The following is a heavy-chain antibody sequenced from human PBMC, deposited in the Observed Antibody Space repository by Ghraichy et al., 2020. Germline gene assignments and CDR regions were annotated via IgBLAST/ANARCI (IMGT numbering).Heavy chain of an antibody. Sequence: GGSLRLSCAASGFTFSTYAMGWVRQAPGKGLEWVSDVSGTGGSTYYADSVKGRFTISRDNSKDTLSLQMNSLRAEDTAVYYCAKGGVPAAIYGMDVWGQGTTVTVSS. J-gene: IGHJ6*02. CDR1: GFTFSTYA. D-gene: IGHD2-2*01. CDR2: VSGTGGST. V-gene: IGHV3-23*01. CDR3: AKGGVPAAIYGMDV.